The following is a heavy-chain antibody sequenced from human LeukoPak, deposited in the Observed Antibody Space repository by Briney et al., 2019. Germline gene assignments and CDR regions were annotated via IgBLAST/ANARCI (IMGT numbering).Heavy chain of an antibody. CDR3: TKSDGYGLIRI. J-gene: IGHJ3*02. D-gene: IGHD3-10*01. CDR1: GDSIIGYY. Sequence: PSETLSLTCSVSGDSIIGYYWGWIRQPPGKGLEWIGNIYYTGNTYYNSSLKSRDTISLDTSKNQFSLKVISMTAADTAAYYCTKSDGYGLIRICGRGTMVTVSS. V-gene: IGHV4-39*07. CDR2: IYYTGNT.